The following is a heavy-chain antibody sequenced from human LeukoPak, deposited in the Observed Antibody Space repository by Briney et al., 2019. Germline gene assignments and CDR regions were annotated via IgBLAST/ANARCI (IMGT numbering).Heavy chain of an antibody. Sequence: ASVKVSCKASGGTFSSYAISWVRQAPGQGLEWMGGIIPIFGTANYAQKFQGRVTITADKSTSTVYMELSSLRSEDTAVYYCARGPKWELLNYFDYWGQGTLVTVSS. CDR1: GGTFSSYA. CDR2: IIPIFGTA. J-gene: IGHJ4*02. CDR3: ARGPKWELLNYFDY. V-gene: IGHV1-69*06. D-gene: IGHD1-26*01.